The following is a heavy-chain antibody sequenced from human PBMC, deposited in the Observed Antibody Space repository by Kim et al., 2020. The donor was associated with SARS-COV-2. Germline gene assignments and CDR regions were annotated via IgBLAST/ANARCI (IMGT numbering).Heavy chain of an antibody. Sequence: GGSLRLSCAASGFTFSSYGMHWVRQAPGKGLEWVAVISYDGSNKYYADSVKGRFTISRDNSKNTLYLQMNSLRAEDTAVYYCAKDIFVGPQFDYYYGMDVCGAGPTVTLSS. D-gene: IGHD2-21*01. V-gene: IGHV3-30*18. CDR1: GFTFSSYG. CDR2: ISYDGSNK. J-gene: IGHJ6*02. CDR3: AKDIFVGPQFDYYYGMDV.